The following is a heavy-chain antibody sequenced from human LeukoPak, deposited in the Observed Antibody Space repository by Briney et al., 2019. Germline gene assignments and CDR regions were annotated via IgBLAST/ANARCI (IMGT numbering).Heavy chain of an antibody. Sequence: SETLSLTCTVSGGSISGSSNYWGWLRQPPGKGLEWIGSIHYSGNTYYNPSLKSRVTISVDTSENQFSLKLTSVTAADTAVYYCARPTFASYSSGYHYWGQGTLVTVSS. CDR1: GGSISGSSNY. CDR2: IHYSGNT. J-gene: IGHJ4*02. D-gene: IGHD3-22*01. CDR3: ARPTFASYSSGYHY. V-gene: IGHV4-39*01.